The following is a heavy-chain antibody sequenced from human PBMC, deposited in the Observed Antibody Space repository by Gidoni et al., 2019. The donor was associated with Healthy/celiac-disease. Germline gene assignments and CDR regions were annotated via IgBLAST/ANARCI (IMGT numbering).Heavy chain of an antibody. CDR1: GFSLSNARMG. Sequence: QVTLKESGPVLVKPTETLTLPCTVSGFSLSNARMGVSWIRQPPGKALEWLAHIFSNDEKSYSTSLKSRLTISKDTSKSQVVLTMTNMDPVDTATYYCARIHDDQYDSSGYLHEYFQHWGQGTLVTVSS. V-gene: IGHV2-26*01. CDR3: ARIHDDQYDSSGYLHEYFQH. D-gene: IGHD3-22*01. CDR2: IFSNDEK. J-gene: IGHJ1*01.